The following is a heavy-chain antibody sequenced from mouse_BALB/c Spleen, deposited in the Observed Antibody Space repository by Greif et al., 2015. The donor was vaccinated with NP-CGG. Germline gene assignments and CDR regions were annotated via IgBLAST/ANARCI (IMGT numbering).Heavy chain of an antibody. V-gene: IGHV1-9*01. CDR1: GYTFSSYW. J-gene: IGHJ3*01. D-gene: IGHD2-4*01. Sequence: VQLQQSGAELMKPGASVKISCKATGYTFSSYWIEWVKQRPGHGLEWIGEILPGSGSTNYNEKFKGKATFTADTSSNXAYMQLSSLTSEDSAVYYCARGGITTGFAYWGQGTLVTVSA. CDR2: ILPGSGST. CDR3: ARGGITTGFAY.